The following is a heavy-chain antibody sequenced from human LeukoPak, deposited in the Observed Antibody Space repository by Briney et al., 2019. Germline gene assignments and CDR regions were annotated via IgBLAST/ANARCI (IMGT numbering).Heavy chain of an antibody. CDR2: VNPNSGGT. J-gene: IGHJ6*03. CDR1: GYTFTGYY. CDR3: AREAAAGRPYYMDV. Sequence: ASVKVSCKASGYTFTGYYMHWGRQAPGQGLEWMGCVNPNSGGTNYAQKFQGRGTMTRDTSISTAYMELSRLRSDDTAVYYCAREAAAGRPYYMDVWGKGTTVTISS. D-gene: IGHD6-13*01. V-gene: IGHV1-2*02.